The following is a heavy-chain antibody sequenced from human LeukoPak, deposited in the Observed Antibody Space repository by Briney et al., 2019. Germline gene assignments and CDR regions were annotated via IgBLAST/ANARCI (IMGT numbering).Heavy chain of an antibody. CDR3: ASYYGDYDEGLGS. D-gene: IGHD4-17*01. CDR2: INVGNGNT. V-gene: IGHV1-3*01. Sequence: ASVKVSCKASGYTFTSYAMHWVRQAPGQRLEWMGWINVGNGNTKYSQKFQGRVTITRDTSASTAYMELSSLRSEDTAVYYCASYYGDYDEGLGSWGQGTLVTVSS. CDR1: GYTFTSYA. J-gene: IGHJ5*02.